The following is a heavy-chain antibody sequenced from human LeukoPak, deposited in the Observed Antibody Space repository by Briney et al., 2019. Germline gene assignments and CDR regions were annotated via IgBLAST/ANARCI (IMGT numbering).Heavy chain of an antibody. Sequence: PSETLSLTCTVSGGSISSSRSYWGWSRQPPGKGLEWIGTIYCSGSTYYNPSLKSRVTISVDTSKNQFSLKLSSVTAADTAVYYCARRFLPAYYYDSSGYFDYWGQGTLVTVSS. V-gene: IGHV4-39*07. CDR3: ARRFLPAYYYDSSGYFDY. D-gene: IGHD3-22*01. J-gene: IGHJ4*02. CDR2: IYCSGST. CDR1: GGSISSSRSY.